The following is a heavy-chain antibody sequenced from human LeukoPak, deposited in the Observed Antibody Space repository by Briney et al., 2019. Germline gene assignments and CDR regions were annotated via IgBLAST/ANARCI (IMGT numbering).Heavy chain of an antibody. D-gene: IGHD2-2*02. V-gene: IGHV3-7*01. CDR3: ARATLGYCSSTSCYTGYFDY. CDR2: IKQDGSEK. Sequence: GGSLRLSCAASGFTFSSYWMSWVHQAPGKGLEWVANIKQDGSEKYYVDSVKGRFTISRDNAKNSLYLQMNSLRAEDTAVYYCARATLGYCSSTSCYTGYFDYWGQGTLVTVSS. J-gene: IGHJ4*02. CDR1: GFTFSSYW.